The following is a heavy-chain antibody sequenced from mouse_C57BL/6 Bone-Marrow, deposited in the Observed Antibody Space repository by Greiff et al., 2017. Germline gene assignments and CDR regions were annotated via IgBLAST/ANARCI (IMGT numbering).Heavy chain of an antibody. V-gene: IGHV2-2*01. CDR2: IWSGGST. J-gene: IGHJ1*03. CDR1: GFSLTSYG. D-gene: IGHD2-3*01. Sequence: SCTVSGFSLTSYGVHWVRQSPGKGLEWLGVIWSGGSTDDNAAFISRLSISKDNSKSQVFFKMNSLQADDTAIYYCARNGGGYYTYFDVWGTGTTVTVSS. CDR3: ARNGGGYYTYFDV.